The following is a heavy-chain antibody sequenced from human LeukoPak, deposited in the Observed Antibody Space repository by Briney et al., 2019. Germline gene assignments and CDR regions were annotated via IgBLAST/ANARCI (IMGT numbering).Heavy chain of an antibody. D-gene: IGHD4-17*01. J-gene: IGHJ4*02. Sequence: GGSLRLSCAASGFTFSSYAMHWVRQAPGKGLESVSAIGSNGGSTYYANSVKGRFTISRDNSKNTLYLQMGSLRDEDMAVYYCARETTGTFDYWGQGTLVTVSS. CDR3: ARETTGTFDY. CDR2: IGSNGGST. CDR1: GFTFSSYA. V-gene: IGHV3-64*01.